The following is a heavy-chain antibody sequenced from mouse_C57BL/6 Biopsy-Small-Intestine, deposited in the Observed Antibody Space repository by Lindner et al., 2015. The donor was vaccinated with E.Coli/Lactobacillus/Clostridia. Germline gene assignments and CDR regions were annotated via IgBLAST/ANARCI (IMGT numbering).Heavy chain of an antibody. J-gene: IGHJ4*01. CDR2: IDPSNGGT. CDR3: ARVRSSTTSYGDN. Sequence: SVKVSCKASGYLFTGYYIHWVRRAPGQGLEWMGRIDPSNGGTVYAPKFQGRVTMTSDTSISTVYLELSRLTSDDAAVYYCARVRSSTTSYGDNWGQGTLVTVSS. D-gene: IGHD1-1*01. CDR1: GYLFTGYY. V-gene: IGHV1-53*01.